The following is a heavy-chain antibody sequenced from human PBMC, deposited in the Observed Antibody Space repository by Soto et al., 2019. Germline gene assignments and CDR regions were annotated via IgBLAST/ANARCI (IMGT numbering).Heavy chain of an antibody. J-gene: IGHJ4*02. CDR2: IYHSGST. V-gene: IGHV4-30-2*01. CDR1: GGSISSCGYS. D-gene: IGHD5-12*01. Sequence: PSETLSLTCAVSGGSISSCGYSWSWILQPPGKGLEWIGYIYHSGSTYYNPSLKSRVTISVDRSKNQFSLKLSSVTAADTAVYYCAAGGGLPRYYWGQGTLVTVSS. CDR3: AAGGGLPRYY.